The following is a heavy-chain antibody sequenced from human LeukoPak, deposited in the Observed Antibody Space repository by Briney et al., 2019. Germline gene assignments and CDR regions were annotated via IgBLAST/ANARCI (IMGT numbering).Heavy chain of an antibody. CDR3: ARQEYCSSTSCYRRGDAFDI. CDR1: GGSISSGGYS. J-gene: IGHJ3*02. D-gene: IGHD2-2*02. CDR2: IYHSGST. V-gene: IGHV4-30-2*01. Sequence: PSQTLSLTCAVSGGSISSGGYSWSWLRQPPGKGLEWIGYIYHSGSTYYNPSLKSRVTISVDRSKNQFSLKLSSVTAADTAVYYCARQEYCSSTSCYRRGDAFDIWGQGTMVTVSS.